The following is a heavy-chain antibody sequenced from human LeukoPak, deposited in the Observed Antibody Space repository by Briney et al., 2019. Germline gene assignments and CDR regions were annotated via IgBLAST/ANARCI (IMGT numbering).Heavy chain of an antibody. D-gene: IGHD2-2*02. J-gene: IGHJ2*01. Sequence: PGGSLRLSCAASGFTFSTYWMGWVRQSPGKGLEWVANIKQDGSEKYYVDSVKGRFTISRDNAKNSLYLQMNSLRAEDTAVYYCARAGIPSYLTSFRYWYFDLWGRGTLVTVSS. CDR3: ARAGIPSYLTSFRYWYFDL. CDR1: GFTFSTYW. CDR2: IKQDGSEK. V-gene: IGHV3-7*04.